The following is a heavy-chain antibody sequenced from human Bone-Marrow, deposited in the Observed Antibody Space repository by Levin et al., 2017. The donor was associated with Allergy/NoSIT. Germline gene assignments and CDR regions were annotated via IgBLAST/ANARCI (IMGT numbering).Heavy chain of an antibody. V-gene: IGHV3-30*18. Sequence: LSLTCAASGFSFSNYGMHWVRQAPGKGLEWVAVIIHDGSNKNYVDSVKGRFTISREYSKNTLFLQMNSLRVEDTARYYCAKAGTTVMLDYSYLDVWGEGTAVTVSS. CDR3: AKAGTTVMLDYSYLDV. CDR1: GFSFSNYG. D-gene: IGHD4-17*01. J-gene: IGHJ6*03. CDR2: IIHDGSNK.